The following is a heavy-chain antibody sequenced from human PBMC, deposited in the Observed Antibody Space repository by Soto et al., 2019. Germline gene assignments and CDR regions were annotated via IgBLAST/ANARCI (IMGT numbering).Heavy chain of an antibody. CDR1: DGSVSSSSYS. Sequence: PSETLSLTCTVSDGSVSSSSYSWSWIRQPPGKGLEWIGHIHHSGSTKYNPSLESRVTISADTSKNQLSLRLKSVTAADTAVYYCARDHDI. CDR2: IHHSGST. CDR3: ARDHDI. V-gene: IGHV4-61*01. J-gene: IGHJ3*02.